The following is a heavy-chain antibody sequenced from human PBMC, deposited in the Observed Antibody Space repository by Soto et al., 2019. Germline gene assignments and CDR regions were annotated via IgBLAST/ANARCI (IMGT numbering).Heavy chain of an antibody. J-gene: IGHJ6*02. CDR1: GGTFSSYA. D-gene: IGHD6-13*01. CDR2: IIPIFGTA. Sequence: SVKVSCKASGGTFSSYAISWVRQAPGQGLEWMGGIIPIFGTANYAQKFQGRVTITADESTSTAYMELSSLRSEDTAVYYCARGIAAAGLEAYYGMAVWGQGTTVTVSS. CDR3: ARGIAAAGLEAYYGMAV. V-gene: IGHV1-69*13.